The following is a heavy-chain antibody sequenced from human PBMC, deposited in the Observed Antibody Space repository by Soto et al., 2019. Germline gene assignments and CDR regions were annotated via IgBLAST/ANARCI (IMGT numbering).Heavy chain of an antibody. V-gene: IGHV3-30-3*01. Sequence: VPLVESGGGVVQPGRSLRLSCAASGFPFTDYSLHWVRQAPGKGLEWVAIISNDGSDIDYADSVKGRFTISRDNSNNMLHLEMNSLRMEDSAVYYCARDPRWRELLLDYWGQGTLVTVSS. CDR1: GFPFTDYS. J-gene: IGHJ4*02. D-gene: IGHD3-10*01. CDR2: ISNDGSDI. CDR3: ARDPRWRELLLDY.